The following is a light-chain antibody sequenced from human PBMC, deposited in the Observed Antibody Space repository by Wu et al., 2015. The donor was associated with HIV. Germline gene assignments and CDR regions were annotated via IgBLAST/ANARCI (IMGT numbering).Light chain of an antibody. CDR1: QSVSSSY. Sequence: EIVLTQSPGTLSLSPGERATLSCRASQSVSSSYVAWYQQKPGQAPRLLIYGASSRATGIPDRFSGSGSGTDFTLTITRLEPEDFAVYYCQQYVAHRYFGQGPGWRSN. CDR3: QQYVAHRY. CDR2: GAS. J-gene: IGKJ2*01. V-gene: IGKV3-20*01.